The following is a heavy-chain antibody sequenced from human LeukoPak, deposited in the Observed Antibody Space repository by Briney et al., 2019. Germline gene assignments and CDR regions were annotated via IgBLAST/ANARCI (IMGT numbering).Heavy chain of an antibody. Sequence: GRSLRLSCAASGFTFDDYAMHWVRQAPGKGLEWVSYISSSGSTIYYADSVKGRFTISRDNSKNTLYLQMNSLRAEDTALYYCARGSRAIVSTKFARGRYMDVWGKGTTVTVSS. V-gene: IGHV3-48*01. CDR2: ISSSGSTI. J-gene: IGHJ6*03. CDR3: ARGSRAIVSTKFARGRYMDV. D-gene: IGHD5/OR15-5a*01. CDR1: GFTFDDYA.